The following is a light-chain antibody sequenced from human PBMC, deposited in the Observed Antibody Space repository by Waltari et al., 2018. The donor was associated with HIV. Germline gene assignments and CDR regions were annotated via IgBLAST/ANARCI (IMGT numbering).Light chain of an antibody. CDR2: DAS. V-gene: IGKV3-11*01. J-gene: IGKJ4*01. CDR3: QQRSKWLT. CDR1: QSVSGY. Sequence: PGERATLSCWASQSVSGYLAWYQQKPGQAPRLLIYDASNRATGIPARFSGSGFGTEFTLTISSLEPEDFAIYYCQQRSKWLTFGGGTKLEIK.